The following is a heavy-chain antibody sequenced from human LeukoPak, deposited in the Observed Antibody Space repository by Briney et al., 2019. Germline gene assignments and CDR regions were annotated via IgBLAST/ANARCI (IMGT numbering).Heavy chain of an antibody. Sequence: GGSLRLSCTVSGFPVSINSMSWVRQAPGKGLEWVSFIYSGGNTHYSDSVKGRFTISRDSSKNTLYLQMNSLRAEDTAFYYCARGRGLNFVVVPAIFDYWGQGTLVTVSS. V-gene: IGHV3-53*01. CDR2: IYSGGNT. J-gene: IGHJ4*02. CDR3: ARGRGLNFVVVPAIFDY. CDR1: GFPVSINS. D-gene: IGHD2-21*02.